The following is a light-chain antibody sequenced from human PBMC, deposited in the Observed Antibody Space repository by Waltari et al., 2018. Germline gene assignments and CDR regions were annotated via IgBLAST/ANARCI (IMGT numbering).Light chain of an antibody. CDR1: NSHLGSNH. CDR3: ASWDDSHYV. J-gene: IGLJ1*01. V-gene: IGLV1-47*01. CDR2: RNN. Sequence: QSVLTQPPSASETPGQRVTISCSGSNSHLGSNHLYWSLQLPGTAPKLLIYRNNQRPSGVPDRFSASKSGTSASLAIDGLRSEDEAVYYCASWDDSHYVFGPGTQVTVL.